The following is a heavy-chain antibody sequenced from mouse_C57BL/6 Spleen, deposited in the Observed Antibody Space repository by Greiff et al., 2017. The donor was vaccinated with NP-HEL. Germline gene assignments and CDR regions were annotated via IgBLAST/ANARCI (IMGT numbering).Heavy chain of an antibody. CDR1: GEKGKKKK. V-gene: IGHV1-55*01. CDR3: ARGTFHYGNYDAMDY. CDR2: TQNGRGRK. J-gene: IGHJ4*01. Sequence: GGERGKGGAGGKRCCKAEGEKGKKKKKKGGKKRRGKRGEGSEDTQNGRGRKNYNEKFKSKATLTVDTSSSTAYMQLSSLTSEDSAVYYCARGTFHYGNYDAMDYWGQGTSVTVSS. D-gene: IGHD2-1*01.